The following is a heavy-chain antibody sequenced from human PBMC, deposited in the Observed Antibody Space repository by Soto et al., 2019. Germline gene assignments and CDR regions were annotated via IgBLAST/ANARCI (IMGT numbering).Heavy chain of an antibody. CDR1: GFTFISYG. CDR3: AKAGRYSSSPLDY. CDR2: ISYDGSNK. V-gene: IGHV3-30*18. D-gene: IGHD6-13*01. J-gene: IGHJ4*02. Sequence: GGSLRLSCAASGFTFISYGMHWVRQAPGKGLEWVAVISYDGSNKYYADSVKGRFTISRDNSKNTLYLQMNSLRAEDTAVYYCAKAGRYSSSPLDYWGQGTLVTVSS.